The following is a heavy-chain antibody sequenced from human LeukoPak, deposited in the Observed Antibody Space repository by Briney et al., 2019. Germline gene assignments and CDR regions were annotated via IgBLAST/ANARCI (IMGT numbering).Heavy chain of an antibody. V-gene: IGHV3-23*01. Sequence: GGSLRLSCAASGFTFSSYAMSWVRQAPGKGLEGVSGISGSGGSTFYSDSVRGRFTISKDNSKNTLYLQMNSLRVEDTAVYYCAKVGQNYHILTYYFDYWGQGTLVTVSS. CDR2: ISGSGGST. CDR3: AKVGQNYHILTYYFDY. CDR1: GFTFSSYA. J-gene: IGHJ4*02. D-gene: IGHD3-9*01.